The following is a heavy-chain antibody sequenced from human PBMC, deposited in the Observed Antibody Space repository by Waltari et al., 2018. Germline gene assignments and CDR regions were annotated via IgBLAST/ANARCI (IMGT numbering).Heavy chain of an antibody. CDR3: AKDLRDDGIWDMDS. CDR2: IYGGGSGRT. CDR1: GFTFSSYT. Sequence: LQSGGVFVQPGGSVRLSCEGFGFTFSSYTMNWFRPARGKGLEWVSGIYGGGSGRTFDAESVKGRFTGSRDDFKKTVYLEMNSLRVDDTALYYCAKDLRDDGIWDMDSWGQGTLVTVSS. J-gene: IGHJ4*02. V-gene: IGHV3-23*01. D-gene: IGHD2-15*01.